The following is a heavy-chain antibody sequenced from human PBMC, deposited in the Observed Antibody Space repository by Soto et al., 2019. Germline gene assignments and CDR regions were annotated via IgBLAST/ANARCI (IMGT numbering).Heavy chain of an antibody. CDR2: IIPILGIA. D-gene: IGHD6-19*01. V-gene: IGHV1-69*02. J-gene: IGHJ4*02. Sequence: QVQLVQSGAEVKKPGSSVKVSCQASGGPFSSYTISWVRQAPGQGLEWMGRIIPILGIANYAQKFQGSVTITADKSTSTAYMELSSLRSEDTAVYYCVGAVAGLYYFDYWGQGTLVTVAS. CDR3: VGAVAGLYYFDY. CDR1: GGPFSSYT.